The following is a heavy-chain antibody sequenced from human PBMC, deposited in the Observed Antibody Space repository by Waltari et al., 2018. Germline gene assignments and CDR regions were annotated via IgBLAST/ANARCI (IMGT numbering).Heavy chain of an antibody. V-gene: IGHV3-7*01. J-gene: IGHJ3*01. CDR2: IQRDGNGK. Sequence: EVQLVESGGDLVQPGGSLRLSCAASGFPFSSYWLPWVRQAPGKGLEWVANIQRDGNGKYYADSVKGRFTISRDNAKNSLYLQMNSLRAEDTAVYYCARAYSGSYETWGQGTLVTVSS. CDR1: GFPFSSYW. CDR3: ARAYSGSYET. D-gene: IGHD1-26*01.